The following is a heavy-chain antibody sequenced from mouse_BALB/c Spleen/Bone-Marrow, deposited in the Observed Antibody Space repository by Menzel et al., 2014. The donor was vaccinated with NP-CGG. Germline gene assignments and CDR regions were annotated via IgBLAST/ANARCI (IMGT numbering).Heavy chain of an antibody. D-gene: IGHD1-2*01. Sequence: EVKLMESGGGLVQPGGSLKLSCAASGFDFSRYWMSWVRQAPGKGLEWIGEINPDSSTINYTPSLKDKFTISRDNAKNTLYLQMSKVRSEDTALYYCARQGYYGYSDYWGQGTTLTVSS. CDR2: INPDSSTI. CDR3: ARQGYYGYSDY. CDR1: GFDFSRYW. J-gene: IGHJ2*01. V-gene: IGHV4-1*02.